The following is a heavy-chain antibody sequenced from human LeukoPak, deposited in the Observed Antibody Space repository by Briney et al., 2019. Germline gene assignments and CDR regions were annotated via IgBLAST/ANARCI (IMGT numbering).Heavy chain of an antibody. CDR1: GFTFSSYG. J-gene: IGHJ6*03. CDR3: AKGAKRLGYCSGGTCYSNYDYYYMDV. V-gene: IGHV3-30*02. CDR2: IRYDGSKK. D-gene: IGHD2-15*01. Sequence: GGSLRLSCAASGFTFSSYGMHWVRQAPGKGLEWVAFIRYDGSKKYYADSVKGRFTISRDNSKNTLYLQLNSLRAEDTAVYYCAKGAKRLGYCSGGTCYSNYDYYYMDVWGKETTVTISS.